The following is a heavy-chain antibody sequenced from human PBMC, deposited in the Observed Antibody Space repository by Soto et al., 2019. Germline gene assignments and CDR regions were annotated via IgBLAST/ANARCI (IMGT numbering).Heavy chain of an antibody. D-gene: IGHD2-15*01. CDR1: GGSISSSSYY. CDR3: ARHTPAISISDH. J-gene: IGHJ4*02. CDR2: IYYSGST. V-gene: IGHV4-39*01. Sequence: QLQLQESGPGLVKPSETLSLTCTVSGGSISSSSYYWGWIRQPPGKGLEWIGSIYYSGSTYYNPSLKSRVTISVDTSKNQVFLKLSSVTAADPAVYYCARHTPAISISDHWGQGTLVTVSS.